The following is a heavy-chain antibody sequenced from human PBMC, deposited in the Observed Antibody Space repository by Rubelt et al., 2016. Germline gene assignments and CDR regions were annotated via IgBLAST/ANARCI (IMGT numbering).Heavy chain of an antibody. V-gene: IGHV4-59*12. Sequence: YSGSTNYNPSLKSQVTISVDTSKNQFSLKLTSVTAADTAVYYCARGTMGYYYYYGMDVWGQGTTVTVSS. D-gene: IGHD3-10*01. J-gene: IGHJ6*02. CDR3: ARGTMGYYYYYGMDV. CDR2: YSGST.